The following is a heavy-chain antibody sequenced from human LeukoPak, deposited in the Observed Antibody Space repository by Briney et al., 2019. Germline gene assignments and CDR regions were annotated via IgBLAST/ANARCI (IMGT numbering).Heavy chain of an antibody. J-gene: IGHJ4*02. CDR3: ARQARGVYLDY. D-gene: IGHD2-8*01. CDR2: IYYSGST. Sequence: SETLSLTCTVSGGSIRSYYWSWIRQPQGKGLEWIGYIYYSGSTNYNPSLKSRVTISVDTSKNQFSLKLSSVTAADTAVYYCARQARGVYLDYWGQGTLVTVSS. V-gene: IGHV4-59*08. CDR1: GGSIRSYY.